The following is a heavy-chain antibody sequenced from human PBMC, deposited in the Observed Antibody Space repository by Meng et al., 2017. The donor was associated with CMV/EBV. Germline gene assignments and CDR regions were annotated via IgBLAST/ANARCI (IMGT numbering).Heavy chain of an antibody. CDR3: TRHQFAYCGGDCSGDDAFDI. J-gene: IGHJ3*02. V-gene: IGHV3-73*01. Sequence: GGSLRLSCAASGFTFSGSAMHWVRQASGKGLEWVGRIRSKANSYATAYAASVKGRFTISRDDLKNTAYLQMNSLKTEDTAVYYCTRHQFAYCGGDCSGDDAFDIWGQGTMVTVSS. CDR2: IRSKANSYAT. D-gene: IGHD2-21*01. CDR1: GFTFSGSA.